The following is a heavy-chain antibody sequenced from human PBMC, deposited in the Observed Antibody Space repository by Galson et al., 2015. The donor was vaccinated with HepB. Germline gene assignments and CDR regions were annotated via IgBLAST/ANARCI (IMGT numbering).Heavy chain of an antibody. CDR2: INAGNGNT. Sequence: SVKVSCKASGYTFTSYAMHWVRQAPGQRLEWMGWINAGNGNTKYSQKFQGRVTITRDTSASTAYMELSSLRSEDTAVYYCARRSSGWYGHFDYWGQGTLVTVSS. V-gene: IGHV1-3*01. CDR1: GYTFTSYA. CDR3: ARRSSGWYGHFDY. D-gene: IGHD6-19*01. J-gene: IGHJ4*02.